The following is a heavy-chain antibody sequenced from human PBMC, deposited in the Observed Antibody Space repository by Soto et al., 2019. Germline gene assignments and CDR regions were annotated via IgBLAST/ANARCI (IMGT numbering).Heavy chain of an antibody. J-gene: IGHJ4*02. D-gene: IGHD3-9*01. CDR3: ARDNDVLTGYSFDS. CDR2: IGPYYGNT. CDR1: GYIFTNYA. V-gene: IGHV1-18*01. Sequence: QVQLMQSGAEVKKPGASVKVSCKTSGYIFTNYAISWLRQAPGQGLEWMGWIGPYYGNTKYAQKFQDRVTMTTDTSTVAAEMELRSLRSDDTADYYCARDNDVLTGYSFDSWGQGTLVIVSS.